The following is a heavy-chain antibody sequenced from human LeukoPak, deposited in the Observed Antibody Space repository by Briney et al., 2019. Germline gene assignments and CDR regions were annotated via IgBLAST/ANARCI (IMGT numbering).Heavy chain of an antibody. CDR3: AREISGIAVAGTGPYYYYYMDV. Sequence: GGSLRLSCAASGFTFDDYGMSWARQAPGKGLEWVSGINWNGGSTGYADSVKGRFTISRDNAKNSLYLQMNSLRAEDTALYYCAREISGIAVAGTGPYYYYYMDVWGKGTTVTVSS. CDR2: INWNGGST. J-gene: IGHJ6*03. D-gene: IGHD6-19*01. V-gene: IGHV3-20*04. CDR1: GFTFDDYG.